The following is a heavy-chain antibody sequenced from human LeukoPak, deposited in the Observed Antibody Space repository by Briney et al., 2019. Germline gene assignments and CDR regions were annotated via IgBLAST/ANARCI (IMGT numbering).Heavy chain of an antibody. V-gene: IGHV3-30*18. CDR1: GFTFSSYG. CDR2: ISYDGSNK. CDR3: AKDLSGRCGGDCYSMVY. D-gene: IGHD2-21*02. Sequence: PGRSLRLSCAASGFTFSSYGMHWVRQAPGKGLEGVAVISYDGSNKYYADSVKGRFTISRDNSKNTLYLQMNSLRAEDTAVYYCAKDLSGRCGGDCYSMVYWGQGTLVTVSS. J-gene: IGHJ4*02.